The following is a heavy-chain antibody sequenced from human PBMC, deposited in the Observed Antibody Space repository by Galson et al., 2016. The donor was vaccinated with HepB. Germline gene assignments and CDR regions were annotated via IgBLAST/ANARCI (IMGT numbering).Heavy chain of an antibody. J-gene: IGHJ2*01. CDR3: ARDRGVGVRGGVGYFDL. Sequence: SVKVSCKASGYTFTSYGINWVRQAPGQGLEWMGWISAYNGNTNYAQNFKGRVTMTSETSTSTTYMELIILRSDDTAVYYCARDRGVGVRGGVGYFDLWGRGTLVTVTS. V-gene: IGHV1-18*01. CDR1: GYTFTSYG. CDR2: ISAYNGNT. D-gene: IGHD3-10*01.